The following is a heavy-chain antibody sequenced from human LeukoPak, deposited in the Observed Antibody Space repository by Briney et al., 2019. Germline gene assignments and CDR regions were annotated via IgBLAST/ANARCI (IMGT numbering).Heavy chain of an antibody. J-gene: IGHJ4*02. CDR3: ARDMVAPGLFWDY. CDR2: ISPDGSEK. V-gene: IGHV3-7*05. D-gene: IGHD2-15*01. CDR1: GFTFSSHW. Sequence: GGSLRLSCAASGFTFSSHWMSWVRQAPGKGLEWVANISPDGSEKYYVDSVKGRFTISRDNAKNSLYLQVNSLRAEDTAVYYCARDMVAPGLFWDYWGQGTLVTVSS.